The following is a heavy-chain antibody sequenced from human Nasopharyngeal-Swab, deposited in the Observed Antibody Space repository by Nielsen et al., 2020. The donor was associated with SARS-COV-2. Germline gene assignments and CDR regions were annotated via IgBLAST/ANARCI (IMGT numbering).Heavy chain of an antibody. CDR1: GFTLSSYS. CDR3: ARDRATPSPGYYYYGMDV. CDR2: ISSSSSTI. J-gene: IGHJ6*02. Sequence: GESLKISCAASGFTLSSYSMNWVRQAPGKGLEWVSYISSSSSTIYYADSVKGRFTISRDNAKNSLYLKMNSLRAEDTAVYYCARDRATPSPGYYYYGMDVWGQGTTVTVSS. V-gene: IGHV3-48*04.